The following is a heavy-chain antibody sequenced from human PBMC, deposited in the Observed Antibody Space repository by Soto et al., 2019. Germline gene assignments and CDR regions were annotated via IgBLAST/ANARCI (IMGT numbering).Heavy chain of an antibody. D-gene: IGHD2-2*01. J-gene: IGHJ4*02. Sequence: EVQLLESGGGLVQPGGSLRLSCAASGFTFSSYAMSWVRQPPGKGMECVSGISGSGGSTYYADSVKGRFTISRDNSKNTLYLQMNSLRAEDTAVYYCAKGSLVVPAAMSDYWGQGTLVTVSS. CDR1: GFTFSSYA. CDR3: AKGSLVVPAAMSDY. CDR2: ISGSGGST. V-gene: IGHV3-23*01.